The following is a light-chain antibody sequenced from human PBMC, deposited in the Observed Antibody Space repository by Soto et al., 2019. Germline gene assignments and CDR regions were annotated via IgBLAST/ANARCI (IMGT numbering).Light chain of an antibody. CDR1: SGXXXGYNR. J-gene: IGLJ1*01. V-gene: IGLV2-14*01. CDR3: SSYTNINTRACV. CDR2: EVT. Sequence: TGTSGXXXGYNRVSWYQQHPGKAPKLIIYEVTDRPSGVSNRFSGSKSGNTASLTISGLQAEDEAEYYCSSYTNINTRACVFGTGTKLTVL.